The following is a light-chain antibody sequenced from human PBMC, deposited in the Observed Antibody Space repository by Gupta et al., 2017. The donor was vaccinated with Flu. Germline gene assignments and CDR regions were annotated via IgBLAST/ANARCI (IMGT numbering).Light chain of an antibody. CDR2: AAS. CDR1: QGISNY. J-gene: IGKJ4*01. Sequence: DIQMNQSPTSLSASGADRVTITCRASQGISNYLAWYQQKPGKVPKLLIYAASTLQSVVPSRFCGSGSGTDLSITISSLQPEDVATYYCQKYNSAPSLTFGGGTKVEIK. V-gene: IGKV1-27*01. CDR3: QKYNSAPSLT.